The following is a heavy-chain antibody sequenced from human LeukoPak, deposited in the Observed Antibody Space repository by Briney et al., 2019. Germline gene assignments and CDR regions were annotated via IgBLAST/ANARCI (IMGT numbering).Heavy chain of an antibody. CDR1: GFTVSSNY. D-gene: IGHD2-15*01. CDR2: IYSGGST. Sequence: GGSLRLSCAASGFTVSSNYMSWVRQAPGKGLEWVSVIYSGGSTYYADSVKGRFTISRDNSKNTLYLQMNSLRAEDTAVYYCAKGSGGSCRDAFDIWGQGTMVTVSS. CDR3: AKGSGGSCRDAFDI. J-gene: IGHJ3*02. V-gene: IGHV3-53*01.